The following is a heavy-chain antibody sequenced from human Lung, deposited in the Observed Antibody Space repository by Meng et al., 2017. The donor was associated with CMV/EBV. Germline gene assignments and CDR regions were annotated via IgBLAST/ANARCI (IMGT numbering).Heavy chain of an antibody. Sequence: GGSXRPXCAAAGFSFEDYGMHWVRQAPGKGLEWVSGINWNRRSIGYADSVQGRFTISRDNARKSLYLQMNTLRPEDTALYFCAKEITTVAPNAFDMWGQGKMV. J-gene: IGHJ3*02. CDR3: AKEITTVAPNAFDM. CDR1: GFSFEDYG. V-gene: IGHV3-9*01. D-gene: IGHD4-23*01. CDR2: INWNRRSI.